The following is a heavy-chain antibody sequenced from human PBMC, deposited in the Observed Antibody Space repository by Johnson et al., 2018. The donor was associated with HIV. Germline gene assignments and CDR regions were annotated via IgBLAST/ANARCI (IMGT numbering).Heavy chain of an antibody. J-gene: IGHJ3*01. CDR1: GFTFGSFS. Sequence: VQLVESGGGVVQPGRSLRLSCTPSGFTFGSFSMNWVRQAPGKGLEWLAVISYDGNKNYYADSVKRRFPISRDNLKNILYRQMHSLRPEDTAVYYCARAVSPLYGGDSHEAFDVWGLGTMVTVSS. CDR3: ARAVSPLYGGDSHEAFDV. D-gene: IGHD2-21*02. V-gene: IGHV3-30*04. CDR2: ISYDGNKN.